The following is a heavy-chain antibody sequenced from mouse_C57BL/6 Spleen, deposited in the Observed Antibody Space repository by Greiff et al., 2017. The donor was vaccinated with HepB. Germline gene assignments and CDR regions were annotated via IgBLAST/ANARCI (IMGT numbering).Heavy chain of an antibody. V-gene: IGHV1-54*01. J-gene: IGHJ3*01. CDR2: INPGSGGT. Sequence: QVQLKESGAELVRPGTSVKVSCKASGYAFTNYLIEWVKQRPGQGLEWIGVINPGSGGTNYNEKFKGKATLTADKSSGTAYMQLSSLTSEDSAVYFCARSKDYYSNSWFAYWGQGTLVTVSA. CDR3: ARSKDYYSNSWFAY. D-gene: IGHD2-5*01. CDR1: GYAFTNYL.